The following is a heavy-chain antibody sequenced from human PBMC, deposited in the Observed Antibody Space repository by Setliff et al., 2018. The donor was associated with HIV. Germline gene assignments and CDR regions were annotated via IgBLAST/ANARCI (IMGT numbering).Heavy chain of an antibody. V-gene: IGHV4-39*01. CDR2: IYFSGTP. CDR3: ARRGMWSYETGGNPTATFDY. J-gene: IGHJ4*02. D-gene: IGHD2-8*02. Sequence: SETLFLTCTVSGGSINSRSYYWAWIRQPPGKGLEWVASIYFSGTPYYNPSLKNRVTISVDTSKNQFSLKLSSVTAADTAVYYCARRGMWSYETGGNPTATFDYWGQGVLVTVSS. CDR1: GGSINSRSYY.